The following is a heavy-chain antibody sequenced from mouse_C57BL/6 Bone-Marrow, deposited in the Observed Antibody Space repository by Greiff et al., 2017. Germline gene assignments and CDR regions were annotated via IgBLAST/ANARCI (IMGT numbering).Heavy chain of an antibody. J-gene: IGHJ2*01. D-gene: IGHD3-3*01. V-gene: IGHV3-8*01. CDR1: GYSITSDY. CDR2: ISYSGST. CDR3: AWRTYGEGCDY. Sequence: VQLKESGPGLAKPSQTLSLTCSVTGYSITSDYWNWIRKFPGNKLEYMGYISYSGSTYYHPSLKSRISITRDTSKNQYYLQWNSVTTEDTATYYCAWRTYGEGCDYWGQGTTLTVSS.